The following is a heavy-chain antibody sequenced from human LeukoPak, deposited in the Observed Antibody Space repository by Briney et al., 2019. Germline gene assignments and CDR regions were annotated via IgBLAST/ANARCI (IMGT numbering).Heavy chain of an antibody. J-gene: IGHJ4*02. Sequence: GGSLRLSCAASGFTFSNYWMSWVRQAPGKGLEWVAFIRYDGSNKYYADSVKGRFTISRDNSRNTLYLQMNSLRAEDTAVYYCARDSGYYGSGSYYNGLGYFDYWGQGTLVTVSS. CDR1: GFTFSNYW. V-gene: IGHV3-30*02. D-gene: IGHD3-10*01. CDR3: ARDSGYYGSGSYYNGLGYFDY. CDR2: IRYDGSNK.